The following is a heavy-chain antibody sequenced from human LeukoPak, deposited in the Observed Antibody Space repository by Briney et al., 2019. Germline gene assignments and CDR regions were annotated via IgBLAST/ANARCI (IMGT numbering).Heavy chain of an antibody. V-gene: IGHV1-2*02. D-gene: IGHD3-3*01. CDR1: GYTFTGYY. CDR3: ARAKDWSGPYYMDV. CDR2: INPNSGGT. J-gene: IGHJ6*03. Sequence: RASVKVSCKASGYTFTGYYMHWVRQAPGQGLEWMGWINPNSGGTNYAQKLQGRVTMTTDTSTSTAYMELRSLRSDDTAVYYCARAKDWSGPYYMDVWGQGTTVTVSS.